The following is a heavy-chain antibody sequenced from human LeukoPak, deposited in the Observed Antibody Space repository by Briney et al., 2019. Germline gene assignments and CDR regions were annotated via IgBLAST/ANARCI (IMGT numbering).Heavy chain of an antibody. D-gene: IGHD2-2*01. Sequence: ASVKVSCKASGGTFSSYAISWVRQAPGQGLEWMGGIIPIFGTANYAQKFQGRVTITTDESTSTAYMELSSLRSEDTAAYYCARVSSTRYYYYYMDVWGKGTTVTVSS. J-gene: IGHJ6*03. CDR1: GGTFSSYA. V-gene: IGHV1-69*05. CDR2: IIPIFGTA. CDR3: ARVSSTRYYYYYMDV.